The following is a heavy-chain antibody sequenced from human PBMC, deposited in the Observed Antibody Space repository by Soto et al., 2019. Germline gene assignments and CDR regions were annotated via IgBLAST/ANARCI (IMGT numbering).Heavy chain of an antibody. J-gene: IGHJ4*02. V-gene: IGHV3-7*05. CDR1: GFTFSHYW. CDR3: GGSSGWPGVYDY. Sequence: EVQLVESGGGLVQPGESLRLSCAASGFTFSHYWMTWVRQAPGKGLEWVANIKQDGTAQYYVDSVKGRFTISRDNAKNSLNLQMNSLRAEDTAVEYCGGSSGWPGVYDYWGQGTLCAVSS. CDR2: IKQDGTAQ. D-gene: IGHD6-19*01.